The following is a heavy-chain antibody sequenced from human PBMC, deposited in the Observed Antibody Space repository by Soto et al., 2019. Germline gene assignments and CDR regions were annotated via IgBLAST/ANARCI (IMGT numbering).Heavy chain of an antibody. D-gene: IGHD6-6*01. CDR1: GYSFTNYW. Sequence: GSLKISCQGSGYSFTNYWIGWVRQMPGKGLEYMGIIYPGDSDTRYSPSFQGQVTISADKSISTAYLQWSGLKASDTAIYFCARPNQQLVLGYFDYWGQGTLVTVSS. V-gene: IGHV5-51*01. J-gene: IGHJ4*02. CDR3: ARPNQQLVLGYFDY. CDR2: IYPGDSDT.